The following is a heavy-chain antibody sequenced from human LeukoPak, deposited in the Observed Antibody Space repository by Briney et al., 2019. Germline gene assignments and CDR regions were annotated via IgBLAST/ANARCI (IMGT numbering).Heavy chain of an antibody. Sequence: PSETLSLTCTVSGGSISSYYWSWIRQPAGKGLEWIGRIYTSGSTNYNPSLKSRVTMSVDTSKNQFSLKLSSVTAADTAVYYCARVGGNRGYDRAHFDYWGQGTLVTVSS. CDR1: GGSISSYY. CDR3: ARVGGNRGYDRAHFDY. D-gene: IGHD5-12*01. CDR2: IYTSGST. J-gene: IGHJ4*02. V-gene: IGHV4-4*07.